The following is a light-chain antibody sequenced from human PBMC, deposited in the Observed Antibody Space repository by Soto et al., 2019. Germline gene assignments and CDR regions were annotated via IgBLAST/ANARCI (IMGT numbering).Light chain of an antibody. CDR2: DSS. J-gene: IGKJ4*01. CDR1: QGINTY. Sequence: DIQLTQSPPFLSASVGDRVTITCRASQGINTYLAWYQQNPGKAPKLLIYDSSTLQSGVPSRFSGSGSGTEFTLTISSLQPEDFATYYCQQINTFPLTFGGGTKVEIK. V-gene: IGKV1-9*01. CDR3: QQINTFPLT.